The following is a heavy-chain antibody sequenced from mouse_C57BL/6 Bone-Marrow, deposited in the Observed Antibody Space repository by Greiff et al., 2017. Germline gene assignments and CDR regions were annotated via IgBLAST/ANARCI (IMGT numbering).Heavy chain of an antibody. V-gene: IGHV5-6*01. CDR3: AGFLDWEGGAMDY. D-gene: IGHD4-1*01. J-gene: IGHJ4*01. CDR1: GFTFSSYG. Sequence: EVQGVESGGDLVKPGGSLKLSCAASGFTFSSYGMSWVRQTPDKRLEWVATISSGGSYTYYPDSVKGRFTISRDNAKNTLYLQLSSLKSEDTAMYYGAGFLDWEGGAMDYWGQGTSVTVSS. CDR2: ISSGGSYT.